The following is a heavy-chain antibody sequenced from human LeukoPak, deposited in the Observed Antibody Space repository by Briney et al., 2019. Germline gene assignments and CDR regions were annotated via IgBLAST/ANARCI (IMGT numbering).Heavy chain of an antibody. CDR3: TTVVPGYSSSWQIDY. D-gene: IGHD6-13*01. CDR1: GFTFSNAW. Sequence: GGSLRLSCAASGFTFSNAWMSWVRQAPGKGLEWVGRIKSKTDGGTTDYAAPVKGRFTISRDDSKNTLYLQMNSLKTEDTAVYYCTTVVPGYSSSWQIDYWGQGTLVTVSS. CDR2: IKSKTDGGTT. J-gene: IGHJ4*02. V-gene: IGHV3-15*01.